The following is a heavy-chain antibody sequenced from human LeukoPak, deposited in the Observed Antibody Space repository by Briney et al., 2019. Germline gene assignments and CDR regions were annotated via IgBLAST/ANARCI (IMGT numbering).Heavy chain of an antibody. V-gene: IGHV1-18*01. Sequence: GASVKVSCKASGYTFTSYGISWVRQAPGQGLEWMGWISAYSGNTNYAQKLQGRVTMTTDTSTSTAYMELRSLRSDDTAVYYCARGPAYCGGDCYFDYWGQGTLVTVSS. CDR2: ISAYSGNT. CDR1: GYTFTSYG. CDR3: ARGPAYCGGDCYFDY. D-gene: IGHD2-21*02. J-gene: IGHJ4*02.